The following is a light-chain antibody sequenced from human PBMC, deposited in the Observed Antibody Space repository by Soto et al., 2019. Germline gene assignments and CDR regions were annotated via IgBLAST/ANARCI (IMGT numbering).Light chain of an antibody. J-gene: IGKJ4*01. V-gene: IGKV3-20*01. Sequence: EIVLTQSPGTLSLSPGERATLSCRASQSIRSDFLAWYQQRPGQAPRLLIYAASSRATGIPDRFSAGGSGTDLALTIRRLETEDFAGYYYQQYGTSPLTVCGGTKVEIK. CDR1: QSIRSDF. CDR3: QQYGTSPLT. CDR2: AAS.